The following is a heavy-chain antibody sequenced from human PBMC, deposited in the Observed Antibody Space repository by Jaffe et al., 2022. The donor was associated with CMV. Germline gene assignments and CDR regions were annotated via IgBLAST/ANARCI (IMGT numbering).Heavy chain of an antibody. D-gene: IGHD2-15*01. CDR3: TTVCSGGSCYSFGYYYYMDV. CDR1: GFTFSNAW. J-gene: IGHJ6*03. V-gene: IGHV3-15*01. Sequence: EVQLVESGGGLVKPGGSLRLSCAASGFTFSNAWMSWVRQAPGKGLEWVGRIKSKTDGGTTDYAAPVKGRFTISRDDSKNTLYLQMNSLKTEDTAVYYCTTVCSGGSCYSFGYYYYMDVWGKGTTVTVSS. CDR2: IKSKTDGGTT.